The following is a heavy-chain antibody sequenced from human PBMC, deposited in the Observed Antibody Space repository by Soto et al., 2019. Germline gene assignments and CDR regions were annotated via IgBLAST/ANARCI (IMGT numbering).Heavy chain of an antibody. Sequence: EVQLVESGGGLVQPGGSLRLSCAASGFTFSSYWMSWVRQAPGKGLEWVANIKQDGSEKYYVDSVKGRFTISRDNAKNSLYLQRNSLRAEDTALYYCARAPRWLVRAGYYFDYWGQGTLVTVSS. CDR2: IKQDGSEK. CDR3: ARAPRWLVRAGYYFDY. CDR1: GFTFSSYW. J-gene: IGHJ4*02. D-gene: IGHD6-19*01. V-gene: IGHV3-7*01.